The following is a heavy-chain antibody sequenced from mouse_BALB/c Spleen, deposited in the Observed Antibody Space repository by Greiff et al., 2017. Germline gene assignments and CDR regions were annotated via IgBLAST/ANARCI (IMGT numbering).Heavy chain of an antibody. V-gene: IGHV5-6-3*01. J-gene: IGHJ3*01. CDR3: ARPNWDVGWFAY. Sequence: EVQVVESGGGLVQPGGSLKLSCAASGFTFSSYGMSWVRQTPDKRLELVATINSNGGGTYYPDSVKGRITISRDNAKNTLYLQMSSLKSEDTAVYYCARPNWDVGWFAYWGQGTLVTVSA. CDR2: INSNGGGT. D-gene: IGHD4-1*01. CDR1: GFTFSSYG.